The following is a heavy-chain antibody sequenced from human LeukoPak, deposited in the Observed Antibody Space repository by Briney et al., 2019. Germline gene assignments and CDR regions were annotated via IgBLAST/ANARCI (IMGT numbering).Heavy chain of an antibody. J-gene: IGHJ6*03. CDR2: IYSGGST. CDR1: GFTFSSYS. V-gene: IGHV3-66*04. D-gene: IGHD2-8*01. Sequence: PGGSLRLSCAASGFTFSSYSMNWVRQAPGKGLEWVSVIYSGGSTYYADSVKGRFTISRDNSKNTLYLQMNSLRDEDTAVYYCARQNGYYYYMDVWGEGTTVTISS. CDR3: ARQNGYYYYMDV.